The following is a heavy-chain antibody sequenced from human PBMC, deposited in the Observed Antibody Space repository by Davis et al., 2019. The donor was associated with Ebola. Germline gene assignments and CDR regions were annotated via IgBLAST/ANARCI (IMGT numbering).Heavy chain of an antibody. CDR3: ARDKGVPGAMRYYYGMDV. V-gene: IGHV7-4-1*02. Sequence: ASVKVSCKASGGTFSTYTISWVRQAPGQGLEWMGRINSNTGNSMSAQGFTGRFVFSLDTSVSTAYLQISSLKAEDTAVYYCARDKGVPGAMRYYYGMDVWGKGTTVTVSS. J-gene: IGHJ6*04. CDR2: INSNTGNS. CDR1: GGTFSTYT. D-gene: IGHD2-2*01.